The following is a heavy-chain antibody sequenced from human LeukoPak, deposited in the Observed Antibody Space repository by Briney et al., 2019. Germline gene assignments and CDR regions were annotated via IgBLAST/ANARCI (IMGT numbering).Heavy chain of an antibody. D-gene: IGHD2-15*01. Sequence: GESLKISCKGSGYSFTSYWIGWVRQMPGKGLEWMGIIYPGDSDTRYSPSFQGQVTISADKSISTAYLQWSSLKASDTAVYYCARHSVAAKGLYYYYYMDVWGKGTTVTISS. V-gene: IGHV5-51*01. J-gene: IGHJ6*03. CDR1: GYSFTSYW. CDR3: ARHSVAAKGLYYYYYMDV. CDR2: IYPGDSDT.